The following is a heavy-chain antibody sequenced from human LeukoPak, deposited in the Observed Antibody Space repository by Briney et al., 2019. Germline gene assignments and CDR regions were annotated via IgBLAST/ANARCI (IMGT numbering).Heavy chain of an antibody. J-gene: IGHJ4*02. Sequence: SETLSLTCTVSGGSISSSSYYWGWIRQPPGKGLEWIGSIYYTGSTYYNPSLKSRVTISVDTSKNQFSLKLSSVTAADTAVYYCARGREYGDRGVYGYWGQGTLVTVSS. CDR2: IYYTGST. V-gene: IGHV4-39*07. CDR3: ARGREYGDRGVYGY. CDR1: GGSISSSSYY. D-gene: IGHD4-17*01.